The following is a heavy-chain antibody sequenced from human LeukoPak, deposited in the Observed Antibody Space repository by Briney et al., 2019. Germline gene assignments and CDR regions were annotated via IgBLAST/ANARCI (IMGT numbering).Heavy chain of an antibody. CDR2: INPDGSQI. J-gene: IGHJ4*02. V-gene: IGHV3-7*01. CDR1: GITFSNYA. Sequence: GESLRLSCAASGITFSNYAMSWVRQAPGKGLEWVASINPDGSQILYVDSVRGRFTISRDNTKSSLYLQMNSLGAEDTALYYCAKLLGTSTTYDSWGQGARVTVSS. D-gene: IGHD2/OR15-2a*01. CDR3: AKLLGTSTTYDS.